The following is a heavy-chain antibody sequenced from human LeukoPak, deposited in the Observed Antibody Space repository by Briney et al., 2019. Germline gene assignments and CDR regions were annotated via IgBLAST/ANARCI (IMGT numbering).Heavy chain of an antibody. CDR1: GGTFSSYA. J-gene: IGHJ4*02. CDR3: AESIAVAGINDY. D-gene: IGHD6-19*01. V-gene: IGHV1-69*01. CDR2: IIPIFGTA. Sequence: SVKVSCKASGGTFSSYAISWVRQAPGQGLEWMGGIIPIFGTANYAQKFQGRVTITADESTSTAYMELSSLRPEDTAVYYCAESIAVAGINDYWGQGTLVTVSS.